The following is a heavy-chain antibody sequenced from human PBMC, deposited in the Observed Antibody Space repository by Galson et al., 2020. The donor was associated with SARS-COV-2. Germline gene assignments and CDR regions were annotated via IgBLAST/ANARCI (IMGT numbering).Heavy chain of an antibody. J-gene: IGHJ5*02. V-gene: IGHV3-74*01. CDR2: IKNDGRTT. CDR1: GLTFRNYW. Sequence: GGSLRLSCAASGLTFRNYWMHWVRLPPGKGLVWVSGIKNDGRTTFYADSVKGRFTISRDDAQNTLFLQMNSLRAEDSAVYYCAAYRYTGFDPPVSWGQGTLVTVSS. CDR3: AAYRYTGFDPPVS. D-gene: IGHD5-12*01.